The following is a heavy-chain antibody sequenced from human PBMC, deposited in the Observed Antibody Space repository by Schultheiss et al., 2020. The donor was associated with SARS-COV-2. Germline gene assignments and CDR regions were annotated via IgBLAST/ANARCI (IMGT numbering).Heavy chain of an antibody. V-gene: IGHV1-2*02. D-gene: IGHD4-17*01. CDR1: GYTLTELS. J-gene: IGHJ6*02. CDR3: ARWGWGAKDYGDPPYYYGMDV. Sequence: ASVKVSCKVSGYTLTELSMHWVRQAPGQGLEWMGWINPNSGGTNYAQKFQGRVTMTRDTSISTAYMELSRLRSDDTAVYYCARWGWGAKDYGDPPYYYGMDVWGQGTTVTVSS. CDR2: INPNSGGT.